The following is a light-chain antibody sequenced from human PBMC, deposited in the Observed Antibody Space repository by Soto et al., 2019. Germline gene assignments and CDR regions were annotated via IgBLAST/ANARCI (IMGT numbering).Light chain of an antibody. V-gene: IGKV3-15*01. J-gene: IGKJ1*01. Sequence: EIVMTQSPATVSVSPGVRATLSCRASQSVSSNLAWYQQKPGQAPRLLIYGASTRATGIPARFSGSGSGTEFTLTISSLQSEDFAVYYCQHYNNWPRTFGQGTKVEIK. CDR3: QHYNNWPRT. CDR2: GAS. CDR1: QSVSSN.